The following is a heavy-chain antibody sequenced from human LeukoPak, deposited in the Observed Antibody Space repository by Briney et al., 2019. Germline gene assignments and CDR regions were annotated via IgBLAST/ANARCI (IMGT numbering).Heavy chain of an antibody. D-gene: IGHD4-17*01. CDR1: GFTLSSYA. CDR3: ARANVPYGDYGRGGLDY. CDR2: ISYDGSNK. V-gene: IGHV3-30-3*01. Sequence: PGRSLRLSCAASGFTLSSYAMHWVRQAPGKGLEWVAVISYDGSNKYYADSVKGRFTISRDNSKNTLYLQMNSLRAEDTAVYYCARANVPYGDYGRGGLDYWGQGTLVTVSS. J-gene: IGHJ4*02.